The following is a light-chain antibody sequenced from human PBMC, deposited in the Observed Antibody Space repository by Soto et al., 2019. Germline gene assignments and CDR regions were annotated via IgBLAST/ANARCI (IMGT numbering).Light chain of an antibody. J-gene: IGLJ2*01. CDR3: SSFTSGDTLV. Sequence: QSALTQPASVSGSPGQSITISCTGTSNDVGDYNYVSWYQQHPGKAPKLMIYEVSNRPSGVSNRFSGSKSGNTASLTISGLQAEDEADYYCSSFTSGDTLVFGGGTKLTVL. CDR2: EVS. CDR1: SNDVGDYNY. V-gene: IGLV2-14*01.